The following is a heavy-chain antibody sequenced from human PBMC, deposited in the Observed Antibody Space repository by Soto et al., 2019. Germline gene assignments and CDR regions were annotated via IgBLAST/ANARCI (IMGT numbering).Heavy chain of an antibody. CDR2: IIPIFGTA. V-gene: IGHV1-69*14. D-gene: IGHD3-16*01. CDR3: ARQGGATGSAGWLHP. CDR1: GGTFSSYA. J-gene: IGHJ5*02. Sequence: QVQLVQSGAEVKKPGSSVKVSCKASGGTFSSYAISWVRQAPGQGLEWMGGIIPIFGTANYAQKFQARVTMTADTTRSAAYMELSSLRSEETAVYYCARQGGATGSAGWLHPWGQGTLVTVSS.